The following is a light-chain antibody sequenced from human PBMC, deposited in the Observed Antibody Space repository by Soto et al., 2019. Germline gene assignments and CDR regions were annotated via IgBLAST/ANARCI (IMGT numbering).Light chain of an antibody. CDR1: QSIGSW. V-gene: IGKV1-12*01. CDR2: DAS. Sequence: DTQMTQSPSTLSASVGDRVTITCRASQSIGSWLAWYQQKPGKAPKLLIYDASALPRGVPSRFSGSGSGTNFTLTISSLQPEDFATYYCQQANSFPITFGQGTRLEI. J-gene: IGKJ5*01. CDR3: QQANSFPIT.